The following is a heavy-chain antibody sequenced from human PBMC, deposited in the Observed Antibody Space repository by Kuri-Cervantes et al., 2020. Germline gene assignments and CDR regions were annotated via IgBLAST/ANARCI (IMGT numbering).Heavy chain of an antibody. D-gene: IGHD6-19*01. Sequence: GESLKISCAASGFTFSTYWMSWVRQAPGERLEWVSCISGGGTTTYYADAVKGRFTISRDTSENTLFLQMNSLRVEDTAVYYCAKGYSSGWYYFDSWGQGTMVTVSS. CDR1: GFTFSTYW. CDR3: AKGYSSGWYYFDS. CDR2: ISGGGTTT. J-gene: IGHJ4*03. V-gene: IGHV3-23*01.